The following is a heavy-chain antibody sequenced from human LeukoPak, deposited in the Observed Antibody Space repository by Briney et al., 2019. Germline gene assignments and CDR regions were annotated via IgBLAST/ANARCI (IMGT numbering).Heavy chain of an antibody. V-gene: IGHV4-39*01. D-gene: IGHD3-3*01. CDR3: VSLLEWLLALDY. CDR2: IYYSGST. J-gene: IGHJ4*02. Sequence: SETLSHTCTISGGSISSSSYYWGWIRQPPGKGLEWIGSIYYSGSTYYNPSLKSRVTISVDTSKNQFSLKLSSVTAADTAVYYCVSLLEWLLALDYWGQGTLVTVSS. CDR1: GGSISSSSYY.